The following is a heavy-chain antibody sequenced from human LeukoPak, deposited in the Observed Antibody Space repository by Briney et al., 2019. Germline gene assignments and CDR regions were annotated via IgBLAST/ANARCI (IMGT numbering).Heavy chain of an antibody. Sequence: GGSLRLSCEASGFPFMTYAMNWIRQSPGKGLEWVAFLTRGSSNIQYAESVKGRFTISRDNGKDSLFLQMNNLRAEDTAVYYCARVVPVHEYYNSYMDVWGKGTTVTVSS. CDR2: LTRGSSNI. D-gene: IGHD1-1*01. CDR3: ARVVPVHEYYNSYMDV. CDR1: GFPFMTYA. J-gene: IGHJ6*03. V-gene: IGHV3-48*01.